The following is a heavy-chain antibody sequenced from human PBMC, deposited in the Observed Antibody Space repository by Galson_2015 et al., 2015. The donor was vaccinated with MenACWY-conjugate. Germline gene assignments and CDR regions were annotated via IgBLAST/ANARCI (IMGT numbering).Heavy chain of an antibody. CDR1: GFTFSNAW. Sequence: SLRLSCAASGFTFSNAWMSWVRQAPGMGLEWVGRVKSKTDGGTTDYAAPVKGRFTISRDDSETTLYLQMNSLKTEDTAVYYCTTDGRFRNYGSGSYSRGGDRGQGTLVTASS. CDR2: VKSKTDGGTT. CDR3: TTDGRFRNYGSGSYSRGGD. V-gene: IGHV3-15*01. D-gene: IGHD3-10*01. J-gene: IGHJ4*02.